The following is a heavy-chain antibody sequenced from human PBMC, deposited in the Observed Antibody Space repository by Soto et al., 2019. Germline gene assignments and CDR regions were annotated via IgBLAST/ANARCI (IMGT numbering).Heavy chain of an antibody. Sequence: QLQLQESGSGLVKPSETLSLTCIVSNGSISSRSSYWGWIRQTPGKGLEWIGSIYYIGNTYYNPSRKSRVTRTIDTSKTQFSLQMNSGTAADTAVYFCGGQGYGAKGYYFENWGQGALVTVSS. CDR3: GGQGYGAKGYYFEN. V-gene: IGHV4-39*01. D-gene: IGHD5-12*01. CDR2: IYYIGNT. J-gene: IGHJ4*02. CDR1: NGSISSRSSY.